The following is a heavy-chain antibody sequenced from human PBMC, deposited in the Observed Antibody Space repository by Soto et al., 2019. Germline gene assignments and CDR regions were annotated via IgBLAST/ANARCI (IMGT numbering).Heavy chain of an antibody. CDR3: ARDHYPSGDYVNWFDP. V-gene: IGHV3-21*01. CDR1: GFTFSSYA. D-gene: IGHD4-17*01. J-gene: IGHJ5*02. CDR2: ISSSSSYI. Sequence: PGGSLRLSCAASGFTFSSYALSWVRQAPGKGLEWVSSISSSSSYIYYADSVKGRFTISRDNAKNSLYLQMNSLRAEDTAVYYCARDHYPSGDYVNWFDPWGQGTLVTVSS.